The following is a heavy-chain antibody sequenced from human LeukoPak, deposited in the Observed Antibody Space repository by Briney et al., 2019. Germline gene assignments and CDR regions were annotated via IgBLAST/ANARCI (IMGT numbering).Heavy chain of an antibody. J-gene: IGHJ5*02. CDR3: AKDGPPILITFGFNWFDP. CDR1: GFPLSSYV. Sequence: GDSLTLFCAASGFPLSSYVMRWAPQAPGKGVVWVAAISGCGGSTSSADSVKGRFTISRDNSKNTLYLQMNSLRAEDTAVYYCAKDGPPILITFGFNWFDPWGQGTLVTVSS. D-gene: IGHD3-16*01. V-gene: IGHV3-23*01. CDR2: ISGCGGST.